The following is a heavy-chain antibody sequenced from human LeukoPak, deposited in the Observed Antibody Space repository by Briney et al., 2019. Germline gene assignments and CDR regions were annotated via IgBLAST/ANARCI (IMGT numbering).Heavy chain of an antibody. CDR1: GFTFSSYS. CDR2: ISSSSSYI. Sequence: PGGSLRLSCAASGFTFSSYSMNWVRQAPGEGLDWVSSISSSSSYIYYADSVKGRFTISRDNAKNSLYLQMNSLRAEDTAVYYCARDLWGYGYIDYWGQGTLVTVSS. CDR3: ARDLWGYGYIDY. J-gene: IGHJ4*02. D-gene: IGHD5-18*01. V-gene: IGHV3-21*01.